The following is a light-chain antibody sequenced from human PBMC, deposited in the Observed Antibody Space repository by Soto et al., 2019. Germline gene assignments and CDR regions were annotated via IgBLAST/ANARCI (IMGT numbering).Light chain of an antibody. V-gene: IGKV1-12*01. Sequence: DIQMTQSPSSVSASVGDRVTITCRASQGVSSSLAWYQQKPGKAPKLLIYDASSLQGGVPSRFSGSGSGTDFTLTISSLQSEDFATYYCQQGKNFPWTFGQGTKVEIK. CDR2: DAS. CDR3: QQGKNFPWT. CDR1: QGVSSS. J-gene: IGKJ1*01.